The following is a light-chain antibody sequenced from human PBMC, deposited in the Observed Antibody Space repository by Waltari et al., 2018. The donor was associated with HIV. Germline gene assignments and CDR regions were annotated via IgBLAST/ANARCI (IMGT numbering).Light chain of an antibody. CDR3: SSYTSSSTYV. J-gene: IGLJ1*01. CDR1: GSDVGGYNY. V-gene: IGLV2-14*01. CDR2: EVS. Sequence: QSALTKPASVSGSPGQSITISCTGTGSDVGGYNYVSWYQHHPGKAPKLMIYEVSNRPSGVSNRFSGSKSGNTASLTISGLQAEDEADYYCSSYTSSSTYVFGTGTKVTVL.